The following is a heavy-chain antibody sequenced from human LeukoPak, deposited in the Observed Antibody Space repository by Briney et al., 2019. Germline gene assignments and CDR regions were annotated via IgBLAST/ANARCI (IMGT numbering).Heavy chain of an antibody. CDR1: VCTFSSSS. D-gene: IGHD3-16*01. Sequence: GGSLRLSCAASVCTFSSSSMSWVRKAPGKGLEWVSAISNNGGYTYYADSVQGRFTISRDNSKSTLCLQMNSLRAEDTAVYYCARKLWHRNDCWGQGTLVTVSS. J-gene: IGHJ4*02. CDR3: ARKLWHRNDC. V-gene: IGHV3-23*01. CDR2: ISNNGGYT.